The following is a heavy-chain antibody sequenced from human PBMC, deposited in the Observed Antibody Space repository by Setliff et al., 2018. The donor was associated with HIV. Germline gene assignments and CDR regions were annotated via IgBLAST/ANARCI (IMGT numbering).Heavy chain of an antibody. CDR1: GGSISSGSYY. D-gene: IGHD3-10*01. CDR2: IYTSGST. V-gene: IGHV4-61*02. Sequence: SLTCTVSGGSISSGSYYWSWIRQPAGKGLEWIGRIYTSGSTNYNPSLKSRVTISVDTSKNQFSLKLSSVTAADTAVYYCARDGMVRGSKAFGYWGQGTLVTVS. J-gene: IGHJ4*02. CDR3: ARDGMVRGSKAFGY.